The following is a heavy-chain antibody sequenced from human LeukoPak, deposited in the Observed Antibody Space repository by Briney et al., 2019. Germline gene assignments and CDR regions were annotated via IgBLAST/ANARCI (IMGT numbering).Heavy chain of an antibody. CDR2: IYSGGSI. J-gene: IGHJ4*02. CDR3: ARVSGYSGTWYVDY. D-gene: IGHD6-13*01. Sequence: GGSLRLSCAASGFTVSSNYMSWVRQAPGKGLEWVSVIYSGGSIYYADSVKGRFTISRDNSKNTLYLQMNSLRADDTAVYYCARVSGYSGTWYVDYWGQGTLVTVSS. CDR1: GFTVSSNY. V-gene: IGHV3-53*01.